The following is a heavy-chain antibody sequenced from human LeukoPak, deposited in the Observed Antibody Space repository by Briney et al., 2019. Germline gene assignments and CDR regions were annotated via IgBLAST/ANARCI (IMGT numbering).Heavy chain of an antibody. J-gene: IGHJ3*02. CDR2: IIPIFGTA. CDR1: VGTLSSYA. V-gene: IGHV1-69*06. D-gene: IGHD2-2*01. Sequence: ASVKLSCKASVGTLSSYAISCVRQAPGQGVEWMGGIIPIFGTANYAQKFQGRVTITSDKSTSTAYMELRSLRSEDTAVYYCARRYCSSTSCYAFDIWGQGTMVTVSS. CDR3: ARRYCSSTSCYAFDI.